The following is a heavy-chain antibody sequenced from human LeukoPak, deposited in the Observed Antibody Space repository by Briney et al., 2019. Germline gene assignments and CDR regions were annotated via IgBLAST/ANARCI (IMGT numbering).Heavy chain of an antibody. J-gene: IGHJ4*02. CDR1: GGTFSSYA. D-gene: IGHD3-10*01. V-gene: IGHV1-69*05. CDR2: IIPIFGTA. Sequence: ASVKVSCKASGGTFSSYAINWVRQAPGQGLEWMGGIIPIFGTANYAQKFQGRVTMTRDMSISTAYMELSRLRSDDTAVYYCARRGITMVRGVIRAPFDYWGQGTLVTVSS. CDR3: ARRGITMVRGVIRAPFDY.